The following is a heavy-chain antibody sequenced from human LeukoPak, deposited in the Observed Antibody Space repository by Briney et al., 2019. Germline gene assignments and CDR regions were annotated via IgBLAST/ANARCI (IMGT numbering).Heavy chain of an antibody. CDR1: GFTFSGYY. CDR2: ISSSGSTI. CDR3: ARIVPNAGGAGYMDV. J-gene: IGHJ6*03. V-gene: IGHV3-11*01. D-gene: IGHD1-26*01. Sequence: GGSLRLSCAASGFTFSGYYMSWIRQAPGKGLEWVSYISSSGSTIYYADSVKGRFTISRDNAKNPLYLQMNSLRAEDTAVYYCARIVPNAGGAGYMDVWGKGTTVTISS.